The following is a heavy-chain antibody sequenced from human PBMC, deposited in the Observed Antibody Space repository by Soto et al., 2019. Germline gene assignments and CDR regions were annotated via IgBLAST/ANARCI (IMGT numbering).Heavy chain of an antibody. Sequence: GGSLRLSCAASGFTFSSYAMSWVRQAPGKGLEWVSAISGSGGSTYYADSVKGRFTISRDNSKNTLYLQMNSLRAEDTAVYYCAKGVVPAAIGGSYYYYGMDVWGKGPTVTVPS. D-gene: IGHD2-2*01. CDR2: ISGSGGST. CDR3: AKGVVPAAIGGSYYYYGMDV. CDR1: GFTFSSYA. V-gene: IGHV3-23*01. J-gene: IGHJ6*04.